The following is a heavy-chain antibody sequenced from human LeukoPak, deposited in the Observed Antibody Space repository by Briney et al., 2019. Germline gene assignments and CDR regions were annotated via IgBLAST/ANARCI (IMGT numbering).Heavy chain of an antibody. CDR1: GLSCSSYD. V-gene: IGHV3-48*03. CDR3: VPTAAGLHRTISTEHLQD. J-gene: IGHJ1*01. Sequence: PGGSLRLSCAAAGLSCSSYDMYWVRQAPGKGLEWVAYISTSGSSIDYADSVKGRFTISRDNGKSSVFLQMNSLRVEDTAVYYCVPTAAGLHRTISTEHLQDWGQGTLVTVSS. CDR2: ISTSGSSI. D-gene: IGHD6-13*01.